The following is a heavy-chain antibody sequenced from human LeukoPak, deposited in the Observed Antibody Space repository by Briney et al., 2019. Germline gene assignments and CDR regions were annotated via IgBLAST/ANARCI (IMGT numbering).Heavy chain of an antibody. CDR3: XRLPNYYYSYMDV. CDR2: IYYSGST. Sequence: SETLXXTCTVSGGSISSSSYYWGWIRQPPGKGLEWIGSIYYSGSTYYNPSLKSRFTMSLDTAKNTCSLKLRSVTAADKAVYXXXRLPNYYYSYMDVWGKGTTVTISS. CDR1: GGSISSSSYY. J-gene: IGHJ6*03. V-gene: IGHV4-39*01.